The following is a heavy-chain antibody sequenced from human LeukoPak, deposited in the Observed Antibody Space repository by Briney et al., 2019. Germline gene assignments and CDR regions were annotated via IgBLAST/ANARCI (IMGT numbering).Heavy chain of an antibody. CDR3: ARHARGGDQVY. J-gene: IGHJ4*02. CDR1: GGSISSSSYY. Sequence: SETLSLTCTVSGGSISSSSYYWGWIRQPPGKGLEWIGSIYYSGSTYYNPSLKSRVTISVDTSKNQFSLKLSSVTAADTAVYYCARHARGGDQVYWGQGTLVTVSS. CDR2: IYYSGST. V-gene: IGHV4-39*01. D-gene: IGHD2-21*02.